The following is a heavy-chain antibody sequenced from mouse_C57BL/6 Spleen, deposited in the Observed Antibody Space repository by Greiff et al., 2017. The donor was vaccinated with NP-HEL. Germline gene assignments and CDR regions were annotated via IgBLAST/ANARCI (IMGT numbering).Heavy chain of an antibody. CDR3: ARQGNPYYAMDY. J-gene: IGHJ4*01. Sequence: DVKLVESGGDLVKPGGSLKLSCAASGFTFSSYGMSWVRQTPDKRLEWVATISSGGSYTYYPDSVKGRFTISRDNAKNTLYLQMSSLKSEDTAMYYCARQGNPYYAMDYWGQGTSVTVSS. CDR1: GFTFSSYG. D-gene: IGHD2-1*01. CDR2: ISSGGSYT. V-gene: IGHV5-6*02.